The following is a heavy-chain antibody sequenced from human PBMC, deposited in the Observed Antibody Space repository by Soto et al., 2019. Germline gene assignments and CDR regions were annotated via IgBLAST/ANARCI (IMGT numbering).Heavy chain of an antibody. CDR2: IYHSGST. CDR1: GGSISSSNW. CDR3: VRVWVDGAAAGSSTDYYYYGMDV. D-gene: IGHD6-13*01. J-gene: IGHJ6*02. V-gene: IGHV4-4*02. Sequence: SETLSLTCVVSGGSISSSNWWSWVRQPPGKGLEWIGEIYHSGSTNYNPSLKSRVTISVDKSKNQFSLKLSSVTAADTAVYYCVRVWVDGAAAGSSTDYYYYGMDVWGQGTTVT.